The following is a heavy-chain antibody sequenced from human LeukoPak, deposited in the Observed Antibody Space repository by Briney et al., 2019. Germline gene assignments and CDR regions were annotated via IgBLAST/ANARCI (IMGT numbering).Heavy chain of an antibody. CDR2: ITGSGGST. CDR1: GFTFSIYA. Sequence: GGSLRLSCAASGFTFSIYAMGWVRQAPGKGLEWVSAITGSGGSTHYVDSVKGRFTISRDNSKNTLYLQMNSLRAEDTAVYYCAREDSSSWWRANYFDYWGQGTLVTVSS. D-gene: IGHD6-13*01. CDR3: AREDSSSWWRANYFDY. J-gene: IGHJ4*02. V-gene: IGHV3-23*01.